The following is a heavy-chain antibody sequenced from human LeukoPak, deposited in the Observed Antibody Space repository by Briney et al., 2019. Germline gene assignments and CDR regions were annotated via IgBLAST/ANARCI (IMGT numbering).Heavy chain of an antibody. CDR2: ISASGRTF. Sequence: PGGSLRLSCAASGFTFSSYEMNWVRQAPGKGLEWVSYISASGRTFYYADSVRGRFTISRDNAQNSLYLLMNSLRAEDTAVYYCAGDDGFPYYFDYWGHGTLVTVSS. V-gene: IGHV3-48*03. D-gene: IGHD4-17*01. CDR3: AGDDGFPYYFDY. J-gene: IGHJ4*01. CDR1: GFTFSSYE.